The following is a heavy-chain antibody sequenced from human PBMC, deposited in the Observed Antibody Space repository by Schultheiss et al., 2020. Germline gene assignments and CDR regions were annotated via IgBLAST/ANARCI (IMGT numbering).Heavy chain of an antibody. CDR1: GFTFSSYG. D-gene: IGHD2-15*01. CDR2: IWYDADYK. CDR3: ARIKYCYGGACYDALDL. V-gene: IGHV3-33*01. Sequence: GESLKISCAASGFTFSSYGMHWVRQAPGKGLEWVAAIWYDADYKFYADSVKGRFTISRDNSKDTLYLQMNSLKAEDTGVYYCARIKYCYGGACYDALDLWGKGTLVTVPS. J-gene: IGHJ3*01.